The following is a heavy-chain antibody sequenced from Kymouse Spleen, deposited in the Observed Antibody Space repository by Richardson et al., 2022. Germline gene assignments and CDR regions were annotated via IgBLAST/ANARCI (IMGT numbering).Heavy chain of an antibody. Sequence: QVQLVESGGGVVQPGRSLRLSCAASGFTFSSYGMHWVRQAPGKGLEWVAVISYDGSNKYYADSVKGRFTISRDNSKNTLYLQMNSLRAEDTAVYYCAKDQEYSSSWYYYYYGMDVWGQGTTVTVSS. CDR2: ISYDGSNK. D-gene: IGHD6-13*01. CDR3: AKDQEYSSSWYYYYYGMDV. CDR1: GFTFSSYG. J-gene: IGHJ6*02. V-gene: IGHV3-30*18.